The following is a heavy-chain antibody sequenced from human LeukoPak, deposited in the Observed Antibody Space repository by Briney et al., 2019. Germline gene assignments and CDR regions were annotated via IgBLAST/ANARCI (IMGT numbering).Heavy chain of an antibody. CDR2: INHSGST. J-gene: IGHJ4*02. D-gene: IGHD3-10*01. V-gene: IGHV4-34*01. CDR1: GGSFSGYY. Sequence: SETLSLTCAVYGGSFSGYYWSWIRQPPGKGLEWIGEINHSGSTNYNPSLKSRVTISVDTSKNQFSLKLSSVTAADTAVYYCARGLSTLLWFGESQAHNFDYWGQGTLVTVSS. CDR3: ARGLSTLLWFGESQAHNFDY.